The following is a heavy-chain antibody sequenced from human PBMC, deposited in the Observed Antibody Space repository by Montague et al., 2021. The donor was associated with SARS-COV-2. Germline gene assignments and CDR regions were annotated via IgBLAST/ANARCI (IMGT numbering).Heavy chain of an antibody. Sequence: SETLSLTCTVSGASISSSYHYWGWMRQPPGKEREWIGSIYYTGIRYHTPSRPSRLTISVDRSRFQFSLELTSVTAAATALYYCARAGGFDNSGYVGRLRTYYFDYWGHGLLVTVSS. CDR1: GASISSSYHY. V-gene: IGHV4-39*07. CDR3: ARAGGFDNSGYVGRLRTYYFDY. CDR2: IYYTGIR. D-gene: IGHD3-22*01. J-gene: IGHJ4*01.